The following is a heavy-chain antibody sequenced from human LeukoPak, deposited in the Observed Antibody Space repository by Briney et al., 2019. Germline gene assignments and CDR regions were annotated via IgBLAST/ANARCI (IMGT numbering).Heavy chain of an antibody. CDR1: GFTVSSNY. CDR3: ARWAFYYFDY. D-gene: IGHD3-3*01. Sequence: GGSLRLSCAASGFTVSSNYMSWIRQAPGKGLEWVSVIYSGGSTYYADSVKGRFTISRHNSKNTLYLQMNSLRAEDTAVYYCARWAFYYFDYWGQGTLVTVSS. V-gene: IGHV3-53*04. J-gene: IGHJ4*02. CDR2: IYSGGST.